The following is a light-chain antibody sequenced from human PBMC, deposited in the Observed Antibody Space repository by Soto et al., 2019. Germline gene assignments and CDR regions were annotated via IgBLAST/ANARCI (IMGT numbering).Light chain of an antibody. Sequence: EIVLTQSPGTLSLSPGERATLSCRASQSVSSSYLAGYQQKPGQAPRLLIYGASSRATGIPDRFSGSGSGTDFTLTIIRLEPEDFAVYYCQQYGSSSYTFGQGTKLEIK. V-gene: IGKV3-20*01. CDR1: QSVSSSY. CDR3: QQYGSSSYT. CDR2: GAS. J-gene: IGKJ2*01.